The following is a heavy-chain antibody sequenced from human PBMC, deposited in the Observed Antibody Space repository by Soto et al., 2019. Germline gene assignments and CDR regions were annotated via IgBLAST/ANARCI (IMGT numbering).Heavy chain of an antibody. Sequence: SVKVSLRASCYTFTSYGISWVRQAPGQGLEWMGWISAYNGNTNYAQKLQGRVTMTTDTSTSTAYMELRSLRSDDTAVYYCARAYSGYDRYYGMDVWGQGTTVTVSS. CDR1: CYTFTSYG. D-gene: IGHD5-12*01. V-gene: IGHV1-18*01. CDR3: ARAYSGYDRYYGMDV. J-gene: IGHJ6*02. CDR2: ISAYNGNT.